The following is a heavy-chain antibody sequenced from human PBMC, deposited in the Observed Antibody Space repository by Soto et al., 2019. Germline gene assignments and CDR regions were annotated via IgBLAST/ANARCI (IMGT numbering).Heavy chain of an antibody. J-gene: IGHJ4*02. CDR2: ISYDGSDK. D-gene: IGHD3-22*01. CDR3: TSLAFYDSSGYPFDY. CDR1: VFAFSSYG. Sequence: PGGSVRPSYAASVFAFSSYGLHWVRQAPGEGLEWVAVISYDGSDKYYADSVKGRFTISRDNSKNTMDLQMNSLKTEDTAVYYCTSLAFYDSSGYPFDYWGQGTLVTVSS. V-gene: IGHV3-30*03.